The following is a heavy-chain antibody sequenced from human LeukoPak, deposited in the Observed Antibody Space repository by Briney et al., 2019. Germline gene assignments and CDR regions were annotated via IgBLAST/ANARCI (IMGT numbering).Heavy chain of an antibody. CDR1: GFTFSSYA. CDR2: ISGSGGST. CDR3: AKGGSYYYDSSGYLGY. V-gene: IGHV3-23*01. Sequence: QPGASLRLFCAPSGFTFSSYAMSWVRQAPGKGLEWVSAISGSGGSTFYADSVKGRFTISRDNSKNTLYLQMNSLRAEDPAVYYCAKGGSYYYDSSGYLGYWGQGTLVTVSS. D-gene: IGHD3-22*01. J-gene: IGHJ4*02.